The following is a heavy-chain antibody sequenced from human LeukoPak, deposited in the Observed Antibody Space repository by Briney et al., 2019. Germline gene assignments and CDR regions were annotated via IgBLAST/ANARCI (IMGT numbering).Heavy chain of an antibody. CDR1: RFSFSNYW. CDR2: VKSDGSNP. D-gene: IGHD3-10*01. CDR3: ARDIVSGSGSLDY. Sequence: PGGSLRLSCAASRFSFSNYWMLWVRQAPGKGLVWVSRVKSDGSNPSYADSVKGRFTISRDNAENMLYLQMNTLGAEDTAVYYCARDIVSGSGSLDYWGQGTLVTVSS. V-gene: IGHV3-74*01. J-gene: IGHJ4*02.